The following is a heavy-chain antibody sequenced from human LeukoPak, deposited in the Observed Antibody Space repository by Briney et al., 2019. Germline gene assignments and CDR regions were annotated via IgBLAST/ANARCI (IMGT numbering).Heavy chain of an antibody. CDR1: VGTFSSYA. D-gene: IGHD2-2*01. Sequence: ASVKVSCKASVGTFSSYAISWVRQAPGQGLEWMGWISGNNDNPNYGQKFQGRLTVTTDSSTNTAYMELRNLRSDDTAVYYCARDGTSTDDYWGQGTLVTVSS. V-gene: IGHV1-18*01. CDR2: ISGNNDNP. J-gene: IGHJ4*02. CDR3: ARDGTSTDDY.